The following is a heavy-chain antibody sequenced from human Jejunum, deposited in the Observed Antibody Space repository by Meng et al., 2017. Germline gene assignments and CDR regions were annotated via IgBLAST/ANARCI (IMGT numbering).Heavy chain of an antibody. J-gene: IGHJ4*02. CDR1: GFTFSNYA. D-gene: IGHD6-13*01. CDR2: ISYDGSHK. Sequence: GESLKISCATSGFTFSNYAMHRVRQAPGKGLEWVTLISYDGSHKFYADSVKGRFTIARDNSKNTVYLQVNSLRDEDTAVYYCARGTGRSSWCFDYWGQGTLVTVSS. CDR3: ARGTGRSSWCFDY. V-gene: IGHV3-30*04.